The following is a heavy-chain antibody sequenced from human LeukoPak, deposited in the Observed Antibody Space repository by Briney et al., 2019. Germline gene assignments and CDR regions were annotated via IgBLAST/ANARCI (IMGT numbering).Heavy chain of an antibody. CDR2: IYYSGST. D-gene: IGHD6-13*01. CDR3: ARHLWQQLDDAFDI. J-gene: IGHJ3*02. CDR1: GGSISSYY. Sequence: SETLSLTCTVSGGSISSYYWSWIRQPPGEGLEWIGYIYYSGSTNYNPSLKSRVTISVDTSKDQFSLKLSSVTAADTAVYYCARHLWQQLDDAFDIWGQGTMVTVSS. V-gene: IGHV4-59*08.